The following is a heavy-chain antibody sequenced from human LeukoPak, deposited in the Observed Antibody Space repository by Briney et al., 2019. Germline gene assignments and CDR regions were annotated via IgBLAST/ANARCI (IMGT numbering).Heavy chain of an antibody. J-gene: IGHJ4*02. Sequence: GGSLRLSCTASGFTFSSYTMTWVRQAPGKGLKWVSTITTGDGNTYYADSVKGRFTVSRDDSKNTLYLQMNSLRAEDTAVYYCAKDGGLWVSAHWGDSWGRGTLITVSS. CDR2: ITTGDGNT. CDR3: AKDGGLWVSAHWGDS. V-gene: IGHV3-23*01. D-gene: IGHD7-27*01. CDR1: GFTFSSYT.